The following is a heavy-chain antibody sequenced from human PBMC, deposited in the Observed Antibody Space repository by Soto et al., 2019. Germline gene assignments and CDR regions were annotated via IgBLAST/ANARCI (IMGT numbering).Heavy chain of an antibody. Sequence: SETLSLTCTVSGGSISSGGYYWSWIRQHPGKGLEWIGYIYYSGGTYYNPSLKSRVTISVDTSKNQFSLKLSSVTAADTAVYFCARGSCSSTSCYDNWFDPWGQGTLVTVSS. CDR1: GGSISSGGYY. V-gene: IGHV4-31*03. J-gene: IGHJ5*02. CDR2: IYYSGGT. D-gene: IGHD2-2*01. CDR3: ARGSCSSTSCYDNWFDP.